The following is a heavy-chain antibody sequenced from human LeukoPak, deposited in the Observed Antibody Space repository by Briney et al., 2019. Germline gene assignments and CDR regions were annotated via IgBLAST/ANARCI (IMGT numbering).Heavy chain of an antibody. CDR2: IYYSGST. D-gene: IGHD4-23*01. Sequence: PSETLSLTCTVSGGSISSGGYYWSWIRQHPGKGLEWIGYIYYSGSTYYNPSLKSRVTISVDTSKNQFSLKLSSVTAADTAVYYCAREGGGNSVYYYYMDVWGKGTTVTVSS. CDR1: GGSISSGGYY. J-gene: IGHJ6*03. V-gene: IGHV4-31*03. CDR3: AREGGGNSVYYYYMDV.